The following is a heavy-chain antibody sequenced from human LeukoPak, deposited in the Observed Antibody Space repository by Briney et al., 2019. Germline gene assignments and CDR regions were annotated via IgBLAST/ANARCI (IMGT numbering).Heavy chain of an antibody. Sequence: GGSLRLSCAASGFTVSSNYMSWVRQAPGKGLEWVSAISGSGGSTYYADSVKGRFTISRDNSKNTLYLQMNSLRAEDTAVYYCAKDLALVGSSSGWYEYWGQGTLVTVSS. J-gene: IGHJ4*02. CDR3: AKDLALVGSSSGWYEY. V-gene: IGHV3-23*01. D-gene: IGHD6-19*01. CDR1: GFTVSSNY. CDR2: ISGSGGST.